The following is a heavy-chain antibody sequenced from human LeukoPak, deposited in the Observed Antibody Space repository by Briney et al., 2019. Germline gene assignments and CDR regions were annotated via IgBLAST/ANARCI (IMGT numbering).Heavy chain of an antibody. Sequence: GGSLRLSCAASGFTFSNAWMSWVRQAPGKGLEWVAIIWYDGSDKYYAEPVKGRFTISRDNSKNTLYLQLNSLRAEDTAVYYCARVGCTGGSCLAYNYYAMDVWGQGTTVTVSS. CDR3: ARVGCTGGSCLAYNYYAMDV. CDR2: IWYDGSDK. D-gene: IGHD2-15*01. J-gene: IGHJ6*02. CDR1: GFTFSNAW. V-gene: IGHV3-33*08.